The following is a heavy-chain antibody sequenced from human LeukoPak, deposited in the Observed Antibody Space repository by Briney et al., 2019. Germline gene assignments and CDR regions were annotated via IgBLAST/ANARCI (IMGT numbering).Heavy chain of an antibody. J-gene: IGHJ4*02. CDR3: ARGGGGYSYGPLDY. CDR2: IKQDGSEK. Sequence: GGSLRLSCAASGFTFSSYWMSWVRQAPGKGLEWVANIKQDGSEKYYVDSVKGRFTISRDNAKNTLYLQMNSLRAEDTAVYYCARGGGGYSYGPLDYWGQGILVTVSS. CDR1: GFTFSSYW. D-gene: IGHD5-18*01. V-gene: IGHV3-7*01.